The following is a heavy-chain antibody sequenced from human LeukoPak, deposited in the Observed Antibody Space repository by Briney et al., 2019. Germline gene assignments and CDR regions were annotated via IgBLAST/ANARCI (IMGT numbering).Heavy chain of an antibody. V-gene: IGHV1-2*02. J-gene: IGHJ5*02. Sequence: ASVKVSCKASGYTFTGYYMHWVRHAPGQGLEWMGWINPNSGGTNYAQKFQGRVTMTRDTSISTAYMELSRLRSDDTAVYYCAREGTSSSWLNWFDPWGQGTLVTVSS. CDR2: INPNSGGT. CDR3: AREGTSSSWLNWFDP. D-gene: IGHD6-13*01. CDR1: GYTFTGYY.